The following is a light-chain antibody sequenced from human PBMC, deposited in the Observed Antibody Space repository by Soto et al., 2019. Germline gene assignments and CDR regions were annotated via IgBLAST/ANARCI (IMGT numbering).Light chain of an antibody. CDR2: TAS. J-gene: IGKJ4*01. CDR1: QGINSY. Sequence: EIQLTLSPYFLSASVGDRLTVTWRASQGINSYLAWYQQKPGKAPKLLIYTASSLQSGVPSRFSGSGSGTEFTLTITSLQPEDFAAYYCQQLYSYPLTFGGGTKVDIK. V-gene: IGKV1-9*01. CDR3: QQLYSYPLT.